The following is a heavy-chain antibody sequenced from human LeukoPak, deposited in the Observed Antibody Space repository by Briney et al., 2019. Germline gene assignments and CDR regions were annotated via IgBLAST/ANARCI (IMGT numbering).Heavy chain of an antibody. J-gene: IGHJ4*02. Sequence: SETLSLTCAVYGGSFSGYYWSWIRQPPGKGLEWIGYIYYSEITNYNPSLKSRVTISLDRSRNQFSLKLSSVTATDTAVYYCARRRDGYNYFFDYWGQGILVTLSS. V-gene: IGHV4-59*08. D-gene: IGHD5-24*01. CDR2: IYYSEIT. CDR3: ARRRDGYNYFFDY. CDR1: GGSFSGYY.